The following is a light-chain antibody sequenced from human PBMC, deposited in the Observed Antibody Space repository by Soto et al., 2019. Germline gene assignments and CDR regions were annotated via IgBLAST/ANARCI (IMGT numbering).Light chain of an antibody. V-gene: IGLV1-40*01. CDR1: SSNIGADYD. J-gene: IGLJ2*01. CDR2: GNT. Sequence: QSVLTQPPSVSGAPGQRVTISCTGSSSNIGADYDVHWYQQLPGTAPKLLIYGNTNRPSGVPDRFSGSKSGTSASLAVTGLQAEDEADYYRQSYDSTLISSVFGGGTQLTVL. CDR3: QSYDSTLISSV.